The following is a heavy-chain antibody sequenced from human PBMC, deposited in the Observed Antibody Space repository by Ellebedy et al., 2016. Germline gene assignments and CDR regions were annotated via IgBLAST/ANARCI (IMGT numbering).Heavy chain of an antibody. D-gene: IGHD1-1*01. J-gene: IGHJ4*02. CDR1: GVSISSSGYY. Sequence: GSLRLSCTVSGVSISSSGYYWGWVRQTPGRGLEWIGSVHYSGTTYYNPSLKSRVTISRATSKNQFSLNLSSVTATDTPLYYCARHLHNHYYDYWGQGALVTVSS. V-gene: IGHV4-39*01. CDR2: VHYSGTT. CDR3: ARHLHNHYYDY.